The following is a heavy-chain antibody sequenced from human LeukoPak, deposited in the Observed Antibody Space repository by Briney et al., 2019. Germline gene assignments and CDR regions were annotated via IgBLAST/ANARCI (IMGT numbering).Heavy chain of an antibody. D-gene: IGHD3-22*01. V-gene: IGHV3-30*04. CDR3: AREGYSSGRAAALDY. J-gene: IGHJ4*02. CDR2: ISNDGNSQ. CDR1: GFDFSGSH. Sequence: GGSLRLSCAASGFDFSGSHMHWVRQAPGKGREWVSGISNDGNSQYYGDSAQGRFSISRDNAKNTLYLQVNSLRAEDTAVYYCAREGYSSGRAAALDYWGQGTLVTVSS.